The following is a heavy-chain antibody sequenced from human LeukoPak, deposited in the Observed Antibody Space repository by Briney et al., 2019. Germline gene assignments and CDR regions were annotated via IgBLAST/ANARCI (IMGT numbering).Heavy chain of an antibody. Sequence: GGSLRLSCVASGFTFSNYAMSWVRQAPGEGLEWVSGISGSGGRTYYADSVTGRFTISRDNAKNSLYLQMNSLRVEDTAVYYCASSKWFYFDSWGQGTLVTVSS. J-gene: IGHJ4*02. CDR2: ISGSGGRT. CDR3: ASSKWFYFDS. D-gene: IGHD3-22*01. CDR1: GFTFSNYA. V-gene: IGHV3-23*01.